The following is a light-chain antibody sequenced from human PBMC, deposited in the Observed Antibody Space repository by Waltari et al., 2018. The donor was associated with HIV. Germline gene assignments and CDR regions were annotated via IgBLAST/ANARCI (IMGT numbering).Light chain of an antibody. V-gene: IGKV1-9*01. CDR2: TAS. CDR3: QHYRDYPWT. Sequence: DSQLTQSPSFLSASVGDRVTITCRASQGISSYLAWYQQKPGKAPKLLIYTASILQSGVPSRFSGSGSGTEFTLTISSLQPEDFATYYCQHYRDYPWTFGRGTKVEVK. CDR1: QGISSY. J-gene: IGKJ1*01.